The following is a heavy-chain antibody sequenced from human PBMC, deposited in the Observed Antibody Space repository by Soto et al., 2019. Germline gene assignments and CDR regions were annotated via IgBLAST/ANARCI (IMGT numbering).Heavy chain of an antibody. CDR1: GGSISSGGYY. CDR3: AREDSGYRQGIDY. CDR2: IYYSGST. Sequence: PSETLSLTCTVSGGSISSGGYYWSWIRQHPGKGLEWIGYIYYSGSTYYNPSLKSRVTISVDTSKNQFSLKLSSVTAADTAVYYCAREDSGYRQGIDYWGQGTLVTVSS. J-gene: IGHJ4*02. V-gene: IGHV4-31*03. D-gene: IGHD5-12*01.